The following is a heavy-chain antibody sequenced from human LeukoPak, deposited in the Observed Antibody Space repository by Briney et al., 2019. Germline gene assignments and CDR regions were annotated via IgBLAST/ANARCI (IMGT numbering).Heavy chain of an antibody. V-gene: IGHV3-23*01. J-gene: IGHJ4*02. CDR3: ARDGSGSYYGEDY. CDR2: ISGSGGST. Sequence: GGSLRLSCAASGFTFSSYAMSWVRQAPGKGLEWVSAISGSGGSTYYADSVKGRFTISRDNSKNTLYLQMNSLRAEDTAVYYCARDGSGSYYGEDYWGQGTLVTVSS. CDR1: GFTFSSYA. D-gene: IGHD1-26*01.